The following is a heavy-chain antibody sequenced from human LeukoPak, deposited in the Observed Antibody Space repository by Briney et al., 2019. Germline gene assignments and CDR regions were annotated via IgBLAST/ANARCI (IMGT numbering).Heavy chain of an antibody. CDR3: ARFEQQLVDFDY. Sequence: ASVKVSCKASGYTFTSYGISWVRQAPGQGLEWMGWISAYSGNTNYAQKLQGRVTMTTDTSTSTAYMELRSLRSDDTAVYYCARFEQQLVDFDYWGQGTLVTVSS. CDR2: ISAYSGNT. D-gene: IGHD6-13*01. J-gene: IGHJ4*02. V-gene: IGHV1-18*01. CDR1: GYTFTSYG.